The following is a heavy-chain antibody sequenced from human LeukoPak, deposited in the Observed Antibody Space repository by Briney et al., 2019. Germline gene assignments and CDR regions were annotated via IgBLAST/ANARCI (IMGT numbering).Heavy chain of an antibody. V-gene: IGHV1-24*01. CDR1: GYTLTELS. J-gene: IGHJ3*02. CDR2: FYPEDGER. CDR3: ATASITMIVVVITTPRVDAFDI. D-gene: IGHD3-22*01. Sequence: ASVKVSCKVSGYTLTELSMHWVRQAPGKGLEWMGGFYPEDGERIYARRFQGRVTMTEDTSTDTAYMELSSLRSEDTAVYYCATASITMIVVVITTPRVDAFDIWGQGTMVTVSS.